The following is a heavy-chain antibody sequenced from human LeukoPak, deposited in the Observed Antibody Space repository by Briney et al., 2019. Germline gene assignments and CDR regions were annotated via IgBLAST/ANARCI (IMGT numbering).Heavy chain of an antibody. CDR1: GFTFSSYS. D-gene: IGHD6-6*01. CDR2: ISSSSSYI. CDR3: ARDGGSSSSGDY. Sequence: GGSLRLSCAASGFTFSSYSMNWVRQAPGKGLEWVSSISSSSSYIYYADSVKGRFTISRDNAKNSLYLQMNSLRAEDTAVYYCARDGGSSSSGDYWGQGTLVTVPS. J-gene: IGHJ4*02. V-gene: IGHV3-21*01.